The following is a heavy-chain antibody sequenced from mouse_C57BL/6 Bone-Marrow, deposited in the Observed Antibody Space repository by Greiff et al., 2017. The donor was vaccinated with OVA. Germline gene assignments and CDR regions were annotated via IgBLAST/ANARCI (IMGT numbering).Heavy chain of an antibody. Sequence: EVQVVESGGGLVQPGGSLKLSCAASGFTFSDYYMYWVRQTPEKRLEWVAYISNGGGRTYYPDTVKGRFTITRDNAKNTLDLQMSRLKAEDTAMYYCARPNGFAYWGQGILVTVSA. J-gene: IGHJ3*01. V-gene: IGHV5-12*01. CDR2: ISNGGGRT. CDR1: GFTFSDYY. CDR3: ARPNGFAY.